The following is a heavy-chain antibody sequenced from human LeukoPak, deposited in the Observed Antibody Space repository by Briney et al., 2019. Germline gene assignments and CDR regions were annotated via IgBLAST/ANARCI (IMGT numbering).Heavy chain of an antibody. CDR2: INGDNGNT. CDR1: GYTFTSYA. CDR3: ARAPYDILTGYSLNWFDP. D-gene: IGHD3-9*01. V-gene: IGHV1-3*01. J-gene: IGHJ5*02. Sequence: ASVKVSCKASGYTFTSYAMHWVRQAPGQRLEWMGWINGDNGNTRYSQKFQGRVTITRDTSAYTAYMELRSLSSADTAVYFCARAPYDILTGYSLNWFDPWGQGTLVTVSS.